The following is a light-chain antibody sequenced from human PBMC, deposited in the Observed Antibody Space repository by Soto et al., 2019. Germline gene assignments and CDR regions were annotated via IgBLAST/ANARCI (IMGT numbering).Light chain of an antibody. CDR3: QQYGSSPET. J-gene: IGKJ1*01. CDR2: AAS. V-gene: IGKV3-20*01. CDR1: QSVSSSV. Sequence: EIVLTQSPGTLSLSPGEGATLSCRASQSVSSSVLAWYQQKPGQAPRLLIYAASSRATGIPDRFSGSGSGTDFTLTISRLEPEDFAVYYCQQYGSSPETFGQGTKVDI.